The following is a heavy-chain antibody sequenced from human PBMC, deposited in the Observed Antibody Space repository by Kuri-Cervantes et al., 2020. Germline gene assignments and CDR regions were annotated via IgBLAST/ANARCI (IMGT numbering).Heavy chain of an antibody. CDR2: ISWNSGSI. D-gene: IGHD6-13*01. CDR1: GFTFDDYA. CDR3: AKAWYSSSFFSSDYYYYYGMDV. J-gene: IGHJ6*02. V-gene: IGHV3-9*01. Sequence: SLKISCAASGFTFDDYAMHWVRQAPGKGLEWVSGISWNSGSIGYADSVKGRFTISRDNAKNSLYLQMNSLRAEDTAVYYCAKAWYSSSFFSSDYYYYYGMDVWGQGTTVTVSS.